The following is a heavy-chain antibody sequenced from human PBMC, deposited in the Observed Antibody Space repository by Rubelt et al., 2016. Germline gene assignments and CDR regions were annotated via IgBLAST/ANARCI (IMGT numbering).Heavy chain of an antibody. CDR1: GGSISSSSYY. D-gene: IGHD3-3*01. J-gene: IGHJ4*02. Sequence: QLQLQESGPGLVKPSETLSLTCTVSGGSISSSSYYWGWIRQPPGKGLEWIGGIYYSGSTYYNPSLKSRVTISVDTSKNQFSLKLGSVTAADTALYYCARGRFLEWLPPDYWGQGTLVTVSS. CDR2: IYYSGST. V-gene: IGHV4-39*01. CDR3: ARGRFLEWLPPDY.